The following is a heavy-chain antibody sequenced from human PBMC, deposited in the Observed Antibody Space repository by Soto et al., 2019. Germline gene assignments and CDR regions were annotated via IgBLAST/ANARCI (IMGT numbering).Heavy chain of an antibody. V-gene: IGHV3-48*02. D-gene: IGHD2-15*01. Sequence: EVQLVESGGGLVQPGGSLRLSCAASGFTFSSYSMNWVRQAPGKGLEWLSYISSSTNTIYYADSVRGRFTISRDNAKNSLYLQMNSLRDEDTAVYYCARGYCRCGSCYSGDAFDIWGQGTMVTVSS. CDR3: ARGYCRCGSCYSGDAFDI. J-gene: IGHJ3*02. CDR2: ISSSTNTI. CDR1: GFTFSSYS.